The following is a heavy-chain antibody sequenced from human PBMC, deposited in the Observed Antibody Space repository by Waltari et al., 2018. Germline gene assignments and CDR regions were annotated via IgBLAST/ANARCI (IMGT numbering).Heavy chain of an antibody. CDR1: GYIFSNYG. Sequence: QLVQSGAEVKKPGASVKVSCKASGYIFSNYGITWVRKAPGQGLGWMGWIYPYNGNTKYEQNFQGRDTMTTDTSTTTAYMEIRSLRSDDTAIYYCARDDVDSSNFGGFWGQGTLVTVSS. V-gene: IGHV1-18*01. CDR3: ARDDVDSSNFGGF. J-gene: IGHJ4*02. D-gene: IGHD6-13*01. CDR2: IYPYNGNT.